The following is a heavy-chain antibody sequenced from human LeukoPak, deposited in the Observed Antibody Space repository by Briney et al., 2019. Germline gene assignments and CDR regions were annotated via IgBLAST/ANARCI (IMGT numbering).Heavy chain of an antibody. V-gene: IGHV4-59*08. CDR1: GGSINSYY. CDR3: ARSIVVAGFVSDYYYYGMDV. CDR2: IYYSGSP. D-gene: IGHD6-19*01. Sequence: SETLSLTCTVSGGSINSYYWSWIRQPPGKGLEWVGYIYYSGSPTYNPSLKSRVAISIHTSKKNFSLKLSSVTAADTDVYYCARSIVVAGFVSDYYYYGMDVWGQGTTVTVSS. J-gene: IGHJ6*02.